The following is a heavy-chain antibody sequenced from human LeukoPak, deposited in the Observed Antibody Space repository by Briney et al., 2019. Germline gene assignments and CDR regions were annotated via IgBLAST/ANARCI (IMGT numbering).Heavy chain of an antibody. D-gene: IGHD6-6*01. CDR2: MNPNSGNT. CDR3: ARALAARPGAFDI. CDR1: GYTFTSYD. V-gene: IGHV1-8*01. J-gene: IGHJ3*02. Sequence: ASVKVSCKASGYTFTSYDINWVRQATGQGLEWMGWMNPNSGNTGYAQKLQGRVTMTTDTSTSTAYMELRSLRSDDTAVYYCARALAARPGAFDIWGQGTMVTVSS.